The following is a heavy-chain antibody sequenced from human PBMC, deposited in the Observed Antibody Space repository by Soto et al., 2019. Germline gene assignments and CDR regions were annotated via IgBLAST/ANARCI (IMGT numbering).Heavy chain of an antibody. Sequence: TSETLSLTCTVSGGSISSYYWSWIRQPPGKGLEWIGYIYYSGSTNYNPSLKSRVTISVDTSKNQFSLKLSSVTAADTAVYYCARRYGTTFDDRGQRTPVTGSS. D-gene: IGHD1-7*01. V-gene: IGHV4-59*01. CDR3: ARRYGTTFDD. CDR1: GGSISSYY. J-gene: IGHJ4*02. CDR2: IYYSGST.